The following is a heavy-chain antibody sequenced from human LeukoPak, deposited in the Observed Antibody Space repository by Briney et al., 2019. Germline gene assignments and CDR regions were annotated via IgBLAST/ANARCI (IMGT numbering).Heavy chain of an antibody. CDR3: ARGRPGRRRTVRPPYYFDY. V-gene: IGHV4-34*01. CDR1: GGSFSGYY. J-gene: IGHJ4*02. D-gene: IGHD1-14*01. CDR2: INHSGST. Sequence: SETLSLTCAVYGGSFSGYYWSWIRQPPGKGLEWVGEINHSGSTNYNPSLKSRVTISVDTSKNQFSLKLSSVTAADTAVYYCARGRPGRRRTVRPPYYFDYWGQGTLVTVSS.